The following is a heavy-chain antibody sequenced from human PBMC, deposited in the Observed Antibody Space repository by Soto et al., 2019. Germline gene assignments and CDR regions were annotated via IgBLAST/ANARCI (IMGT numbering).Heavy chain of an antibody. D-gene: IGHD1-7*01. CDR2: INPNGGTT. J-gene: IGHJ4*02. Sequence: ASVKVSCKASGCTFSSYYIHWVRQAPGQGLEWMGVINPNGGTTGYAQKFQGRVTVTRDTSTTTVYMELSSLRSEDTAVYFCARDLASETGNTYWGQGTLVTVSS. CDR1: GCTFSSYY. CDR3: ARDLASETGNTY. V-gene: IGHV1-46*01.